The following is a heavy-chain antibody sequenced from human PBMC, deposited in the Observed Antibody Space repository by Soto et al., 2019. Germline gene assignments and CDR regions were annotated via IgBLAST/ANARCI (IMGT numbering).Heavy chain of an antibody. CDR2: IVPGDSRT. CDR3: ARQWVDP. V-gene: IGHV5-10-1*01. J-gene: IGHJ5*02. CDR1: GYSFPTYW. Sequence: LGESLKISCMGSGYSFPTYWINWVRQMPGKGLEWMVRIVPGDSRTDYSPSFQGHVTISADKSISTAYLQWSSLKASDTAIYYCARQWVDPWGQGTLVTVSS.